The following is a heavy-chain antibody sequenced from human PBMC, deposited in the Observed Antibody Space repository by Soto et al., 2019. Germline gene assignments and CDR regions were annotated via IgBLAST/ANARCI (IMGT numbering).Heavy chain of an antibody. J-gene: IGHJ4*02. CDR2: ISGSGTST. D-gene: IGHD4-17*01. Sequence: GGSLRLSCADSGFTFSSYAMSWVRQAPGKGLKWISSISGSGTSTYDADSVKGRFTISRDNSKNTMYLQMNSLRAEDTALYFCAKENTPDYGDYVDYWGQGTLVTVSS. CDR3: AKENTPDYGDYVDY. CDR1: GFTFSSYA. V-gene: IGHV3-23*01.